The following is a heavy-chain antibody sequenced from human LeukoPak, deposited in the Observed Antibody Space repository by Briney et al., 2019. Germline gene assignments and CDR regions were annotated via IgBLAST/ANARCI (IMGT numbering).Heavy chain of an antibody. CDR2: IREDGSEI. CDR1: GFTFRTYW. Sequence: GGSLRLSCGASGFTFRTYWMTWVRQAPGKGLAWVANIREDGSEIFYVDSVKGRFTISRDNAKNSMYLQMNSLRVEDSGLYYCTRDRSWSGYDYWGQGTLVTVSS. V-gene: IGHV3-7*03. D-gene: IGHD1-26*01. CDR3: TRDRSWSGYDY. J-gene: IGHJ4*02.